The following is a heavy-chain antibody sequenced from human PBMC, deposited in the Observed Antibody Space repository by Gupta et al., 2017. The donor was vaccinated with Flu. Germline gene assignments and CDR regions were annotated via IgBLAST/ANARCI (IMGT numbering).Heavy chain of an antibody. CDR1: F. D-gene: IGHD2-2*03. J-gene: IGHJ5*02. Sequence: FWGWIPQPAGKGLEWCGRSYTSETTNYNPSLKSRVTMSVDTSKNQFSLKLSSVPAADTAVYYGARVDIKRGWFDPWGQGTLVTVSS. V-gene: IGHV4-4*07. CDR3: ARVDIKRGWFDP. CDR2: SYTSETT.